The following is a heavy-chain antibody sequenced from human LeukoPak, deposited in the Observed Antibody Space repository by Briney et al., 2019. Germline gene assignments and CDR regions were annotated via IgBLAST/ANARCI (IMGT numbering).Heavy chain of an antibody. D-gene: IGHD3-9*01. CDR2: IYYSGST. J-gene: IGHJ4*02. CDR1: GGSISSSSYY. Sequence: SETPSLTCTVSGGSISSSSYYWGWIRQPPGKGPEWIGSIYYSGSTYYNPSLKSRVTISVDTSKNQFSLKLSSVTAADTAVYYCARCYYDILTGYWPFDYWGQGTLVTVSS. V-gene: IGHV4-39*01. CDR3: ARCYYDILTGYWPFDY.